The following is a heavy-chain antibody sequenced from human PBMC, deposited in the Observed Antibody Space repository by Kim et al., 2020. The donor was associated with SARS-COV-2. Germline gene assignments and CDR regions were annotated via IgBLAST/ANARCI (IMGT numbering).Heavy chain of an antibody. Sequence: GQKFQGRVTITADESTSTAYMELSSLRSEDTAVYYCASPTPGPAAPAFDYWGQGTLVTVSS. D-gene: IGHD2-2*01. J-gene: IGHJ4*02. V-gene: IGHV1-69*01. CDR3: ASPTPGPAAPAFDY.